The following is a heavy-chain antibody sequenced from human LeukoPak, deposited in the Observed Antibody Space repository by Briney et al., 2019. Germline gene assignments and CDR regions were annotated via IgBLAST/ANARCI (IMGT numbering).Heavy chain of an antibody. Sequence: GGSLRLSCAASGFTFSRHWMSWVRQAPGKGLEWVANINQDGGEKHYVDSVKGRFTISRDNARNSQFLQMNSLRAEDTAVYYCASGGGWVFFNWGQGTLVTVSS. D-gene: IGHD6-19*01. CDR1: GFTFSRHW. V-gene: IGHV3-7*01. J-gene: IGHJ4*02. CDR3: ASGGGWVFFN. CDR2: INQDGGEK.